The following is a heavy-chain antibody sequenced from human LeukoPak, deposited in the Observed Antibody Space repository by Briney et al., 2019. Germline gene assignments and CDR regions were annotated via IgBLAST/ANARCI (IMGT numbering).Heavy chain of an antibody. D-gene: IGHD3-16*01. CDR2: INHSGST. Sequence: SETLSLTCAVYGGSFSGYYWSWIRQPPGKGLEWIGEINHSGSTNYDPSLKSRVTISVDTSKNQFSLKLSSVTAADTAVYYCARDSTGDPMGYWGQGTLVTVSS. CDR1: GGSFSGYY. V-gene: IGHV4-34*01. CDR3: ARDSTGDPMGY. J-gene: IGHJ4*02.